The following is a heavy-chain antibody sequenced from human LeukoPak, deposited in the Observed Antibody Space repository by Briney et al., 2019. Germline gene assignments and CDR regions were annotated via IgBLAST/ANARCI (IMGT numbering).Heavy chain of an antibody. CDR3: TTTSSRGPYYSYYYMDV. D-gene: IGHD1-1*01. J-gene: IGHJ6*03. CDR1: GFTFSSYA. CDR2: ISGSGGST. V-gene: IGHV3-23*01. Sequence: GGSLRLSCAASGFTFSSYAMSWVRQAPGKGLEWVSAISGSGGSTYYADSVKGRFTISRDNSKNTLYLQMNSLRAEDTAVYYCTTTSSRGPYYSYYYMDVWGKGTTVTVSS.